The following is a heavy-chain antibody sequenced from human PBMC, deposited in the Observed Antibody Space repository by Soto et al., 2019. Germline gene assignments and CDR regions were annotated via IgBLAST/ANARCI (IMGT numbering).Heavy chain of an antibody. CDR3: MREGPPSFN. D-gene: IGHD2-2*01. V-gene: IGHV1-18*01. Sequence: QVQLVQSGAEVKKPGASVKVSCKASGYTFTSYYISWVRQAPGQGLEWMGWISGYNGNTNYAQKIQGTVTMPTDTATSTASMELRRLRSDDTAANHSMREGPPSFNLGQGTLITVAS. J-gene: IGHJ4*02. CDR1: GYTFTSYY. CDR2: ISGYNGNT.